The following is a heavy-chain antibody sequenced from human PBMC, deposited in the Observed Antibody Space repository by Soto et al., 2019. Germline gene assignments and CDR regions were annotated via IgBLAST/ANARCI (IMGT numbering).Heavy chain of an antibody. CDR1: GFTFGDYA. J-gene: IGHJ4*02. Sequence: EVQLVESGGGLVKPGRSLRLSCTASGFTFGDYAMSWFRQAPGKGLEWVGFIRSKAYGGTTEYAASVKGRFTISRDDSKSIAYLQMNSLKTEDTAVYYCTRGTGYSGSYSAFDYWGQGTLVTVSS. D-gene: IGHD1-26*01. CDR3: TRGTGYSGSYSAFDY. CDR2: IRSKAYGGTT. V-gene: IGHV3-49*05.